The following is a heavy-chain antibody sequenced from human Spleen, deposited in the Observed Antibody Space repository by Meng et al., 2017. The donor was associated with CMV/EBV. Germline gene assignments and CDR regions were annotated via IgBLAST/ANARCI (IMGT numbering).Heavy chain of an antibody. CDR2: INPNSGGT. CDR3: ARGWGYCSGGSCYNGWFDP. J-gene: IGHJ5*02. V-gene: IGHV1-2*02. CDR1: GYTFTDYY. Sequence: ASVKVSCKASGYTFTDYYLHWVRQAPGQGLEWMGWINPNSGGTNYAQKFQGRVTMTRDTSISTAYMELSRLRSDDTAVYYCARGWGYCSGGSCYNGWFDPWGQGTLVTVSS. D-gene: IGHD2-15*01.